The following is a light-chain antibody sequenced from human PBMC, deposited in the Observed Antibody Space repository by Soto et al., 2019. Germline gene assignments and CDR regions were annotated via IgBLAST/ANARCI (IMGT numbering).Light chain of an antibody. CDR3: QQNYDTPIT. CDR1: QSISSW. V-gene: IGKV1-39*01. J-gene: IGKJ5*01. Sequence: GDRVTITCRASQSISSWLAWYQQKSGRAPKLLIYAASSLQIGVPSRFSGSGSGTNFTLTISSLQPEDFATYFCQQNYDTPITFGQGTRLEIK. CDR2: AAS.